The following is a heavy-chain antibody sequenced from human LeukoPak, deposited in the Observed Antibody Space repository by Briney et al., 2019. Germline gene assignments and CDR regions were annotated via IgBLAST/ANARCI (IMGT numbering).Heavy chain of an antibody. CDR3: ARGSGYEYYFDY. CDR1: GGSISSHY. Sequence: SETLSLTCTVSGGSISSHYWSWIRQPPGKELEWIGYIYYSGSTNYNPSLKSRVTISVDTSKNQFSLKLSSVTAADTAVYYCARGSGYEYYFDYWGQGTLVTVSS. D-gene: IGHD5-12*01. CDR2: IYYSGST. V-gene: IGHV4-59*11. J-gene: IGHJ4*02.